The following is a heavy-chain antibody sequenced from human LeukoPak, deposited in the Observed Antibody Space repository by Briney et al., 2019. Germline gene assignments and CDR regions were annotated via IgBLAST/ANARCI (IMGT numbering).Heavy chain of an antibody. D-gene: IGHD2-21*02. CDR1: GGSISSSSHY. J-gene: IGHJ4*02. CDR2: IYYSGST. Sequence: SETLSLTCTVSGGSISSSSHYWGWIRQPPGKGLEWIGSIYYSGSTYYNPSLKSRVTISVDTSKNQFSLKLSSVTAADTAVYYCARIEICGGDCYSFDYWGQGTLVTVSS. V-gene: IGHV4-39*01. CDR3: ARIEICGGDCYSFDY.